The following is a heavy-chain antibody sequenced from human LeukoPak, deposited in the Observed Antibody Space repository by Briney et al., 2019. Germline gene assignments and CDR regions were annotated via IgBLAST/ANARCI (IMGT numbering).Heavy chain of an antibody. V-gene: IGHV4-4*07. CDR2: IYTSGST. CDR3: AIYDSSGYFHAFDI. D-gene: IGHD3-22*01. Sequence: SETLSLTCTVSGGSISSYYWSWIRQPAGKGLEWIGRIYTSGSTNYNPSLESRVTMSVDTSKNQFSLKLSSVTAADTAVYYCAIYDSSGYFHAFDIWGQGTMVTVSS. J-gene: IGHJ3*02. CDR1: GGSISSYY.